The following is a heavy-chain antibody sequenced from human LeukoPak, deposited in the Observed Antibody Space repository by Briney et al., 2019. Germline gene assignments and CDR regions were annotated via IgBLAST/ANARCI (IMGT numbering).Heavy chain of an antibody. CDR2: INPNSGGT. V-gene: IGHV1-2*02. D-gene: IGHD3-22*01. CDR3: ATTRRYYYDSSGPDAFDL. CDR1: GYTFTGYY. Sequence: ASVKVSCKASGYTFTGYYIHWVRQAPGQGLEWIGRINPNSGGTNYAQNFQGSITMTRDTSISTAYMELSRLRSDDTAVYYCATTRRYYYDSSGPDAFDLWGQGTMVTVSS. J-gene: IGHJ3*01.